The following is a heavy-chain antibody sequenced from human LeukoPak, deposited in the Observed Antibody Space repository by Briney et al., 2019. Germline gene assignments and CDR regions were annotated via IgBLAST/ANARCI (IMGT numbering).Heavy chain of an antibody. CDR3: AKDLAWFGEREDAFDI. CDR1: GFTFSSSA. V-gene: IGHV3-23*01. Sequence: PGGSLRLSCAASGFTFSSSAMSWVRQAPGKGLEWVSAISGSGGSTYYADSVKGRFTISRDNSKNTLYLQMNSLRAEDTAVYYCAKDLAWFGEREDAFDIWGQGTMVTVSS. CDR2: ISGSGGST. D-gene: IGHD3-10*01. J-gene: IGHJ3*02.